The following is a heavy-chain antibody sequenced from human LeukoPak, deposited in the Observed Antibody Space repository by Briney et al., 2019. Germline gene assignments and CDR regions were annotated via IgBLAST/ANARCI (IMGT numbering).Heavy chain of an antibody. CDR1: GGSISSSSYY. V-gene: IGHV4-61*01. CDR2: IYYSGST. J-gene: IGHJ4*02. Sequence: NPSETLSLTCTVSGGSISSSSYYWGWIRQPPGKGLEWIGYIYYSGSTNYNPSLKSRVTISVDTSKNQFSLKLSSVTAADTAVYYCAREGYGSGSPTYFDYWGQGTLVTVSS. D-gene: IGHD3-10*01. CDR3: AREGYGSGSPTYFDY.